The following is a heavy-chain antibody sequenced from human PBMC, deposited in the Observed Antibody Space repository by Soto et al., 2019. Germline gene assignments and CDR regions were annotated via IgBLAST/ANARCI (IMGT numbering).Heavy chain of an antibody. D-gene: IGHD1-1*01. CDR3: TRVTTTPYYFDS. CDR2: IYYSGST. J-gene: IGHJ4*02. Sequence: QVQLQESGPGLVKPSETLSLTCTVSGGSISSYYWSWIRQPPGKGLEWIGYIYYSGSTNYNPSLKSRVTISVDTSKNQFSLKLSSVTAADTAVYYCTRVTTTPYYFDSWGQGTLVTVSS. V-gene: IGHV4-59*08. CDR1: GGSISSYY.